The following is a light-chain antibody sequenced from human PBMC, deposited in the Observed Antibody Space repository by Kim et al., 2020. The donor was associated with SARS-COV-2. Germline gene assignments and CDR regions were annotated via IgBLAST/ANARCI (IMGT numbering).Light chain of an antibody. CDR3: QQYNSYPYT. Sequence: SSSGGDRVTLTCRASQSISSWLAWYQQKPGKAPKLLIYKASSLECGVPSRFSGSGSGTEFTLTISSLQPDDFATYYCQQYNSYPYTFGQGTKLEI. J-gene: IGKJ2*01. CDR2: KAS. V-gene: IGKV1-5*03. CDR1: QSISSW.